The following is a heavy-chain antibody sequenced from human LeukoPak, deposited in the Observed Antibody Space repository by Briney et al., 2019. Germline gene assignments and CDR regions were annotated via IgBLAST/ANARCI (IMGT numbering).Heavy chain of an antibody. CDR3: ARAAYCSGGSCSDWFDP. CDR2: ISPNSGGV. D-gene: IGHD2-15*01. CDR1: GYTFTGNY. Sequence: ASVKVSCKASGYTFTGNYIHWVRQAPGQGLEWVGWISPNSGGVNYAQKFQGRVTMTRDTSISTAYMELSRLRSDDTAVYYCARAAYCSGGSCSDWFDPWGQGTLVTVSS. J-gene: IGHJ5*02. V-gene: IGHV1-2*02.